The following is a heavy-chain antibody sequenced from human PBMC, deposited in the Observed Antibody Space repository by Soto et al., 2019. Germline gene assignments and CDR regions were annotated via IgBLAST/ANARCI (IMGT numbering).Heavy chain of an antibody. CDR3: ARGTKNYDFWSGYPNYFDY. Sequence: SETLSLTCAVYGGSFSGYYWSWIRQPPGKGLEWIGEINHSGSTNYNPSLKSRVTISVDTSKNQFSLKLSSVTAADTAVYYCARGTKNYDFWSGYPNYFDYWGQGTLVTVSS. D-gene: IGHD3-3*01. CDR2: INHSGST. J-gene: IGHJ4*02. CDR1: GGSFSGYY. V-gene: IGHV4-34*01.